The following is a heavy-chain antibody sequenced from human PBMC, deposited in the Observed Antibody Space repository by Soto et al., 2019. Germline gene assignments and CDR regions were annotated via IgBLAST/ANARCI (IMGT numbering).Heavy chain of an antibody. CDR1: GGSISSYY. V-gene: IGHV4-59*06. D-gene: IGHD7-27*01. Sequence: SETLSLTCTVSGGSISSYYWSWIRQPPGKGLEWIGYIYYSGSTYYNPSLKSRVTISVDTSKNQFSLKLSSVTAADTAVYYCARAGDTIFFGYWGQGTLVTVSS. CDR2: IYYSGST. CDR3: ARAGDTIFFGY. J-gene: IGHJ4*02.